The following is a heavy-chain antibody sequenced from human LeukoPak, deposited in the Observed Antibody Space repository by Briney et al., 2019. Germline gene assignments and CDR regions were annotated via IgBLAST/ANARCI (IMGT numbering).Heavy chain of an antibody. V-gene: IGHV5-51*01. CDR2: IYPRDSDT. J-gene: IGHJ4*02. D-gene: IGHD3-10*01. CDR1: GYTYTHQW. Sequence: GESLKISCKASGYTYTHQWIGWVRQKSGSGLEWMGIIYPRDSDTRYSPSFQGHVSISADTSINTAYLEWSRLEASDTAIYYCARHSDVIGAIWGQGTLVTVSS. CDR3: ARHSDVIGAI.